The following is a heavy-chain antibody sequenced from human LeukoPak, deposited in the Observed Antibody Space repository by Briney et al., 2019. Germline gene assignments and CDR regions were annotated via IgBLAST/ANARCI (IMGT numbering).Heavy chain of an antibody. CDR1: GGSFSGYY. J-gene: IGHJ4*02. V-gene: IGHV4-59*08. CDR3: ARAAVAGLIDY. CDR2: IYYSGST. Sequence: PSETLSLTCAVYGGSFSGYYWSWIRQPPGKGLEWIGYIYYSGSTNYNPSLKSRVTISVDTSKNQFSLKLSSVTAADTAVYYCARAAVAGLIDYWGQGTLVTVSS. D-gene: IGHD6-19*01.